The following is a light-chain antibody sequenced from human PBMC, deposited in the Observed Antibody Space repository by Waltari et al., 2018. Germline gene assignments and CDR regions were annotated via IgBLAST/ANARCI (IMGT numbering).Light chain of an antibody. CDR1: ERLYTY. CDR3: KQGHSVLYT. CDR2: GAS. Sequence: DIQMTQYPSSLSAPVGDSVTITCRASERLYTYLNWEKQTPGKAPKILIYGASTLQSGVPSRFSGSGSGTDVTVTIRSVQPEDVASDYCKQGHSVLYTFGQGTNVEI. J-gene: IGKJ2*01. V-gene: IGKV1-39*01.